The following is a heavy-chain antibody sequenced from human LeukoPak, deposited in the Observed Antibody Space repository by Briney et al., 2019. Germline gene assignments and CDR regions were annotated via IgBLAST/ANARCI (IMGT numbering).Heavy chain of an antibody. CDR1: GFTFSRYP. J-gene: IGHJ4*02. CDR2: ISYDSNYR. Sequence: PGRSLRLSCAASGFTFSRYPMHWVRQAPGKGLEWLAVISYDSNYRYYADSVKGRFTISRGNSNNTLYLQIDSLRPEDTAMYFCARDRRYYFDYWGQGTLVTVSS. V-gene: IGHV3-30*01. CDR3: ARDRRYYFDY.